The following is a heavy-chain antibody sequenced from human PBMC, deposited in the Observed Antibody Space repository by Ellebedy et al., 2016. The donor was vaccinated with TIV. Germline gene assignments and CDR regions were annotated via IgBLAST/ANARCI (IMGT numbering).Heavy chain of an antibody. V-gene: IGHV1-8*01. CDR3: ARGFPFGQLGDY. Sequence: ASVKVSXXASGYTFTSYDINWVRQATGQGLEWMGWMNPNSGNTGYAQKFQGRVTMTRNTSISTAYMELSSLRSEDTAVYYCARGFPFGQLGDYWGQGTLVTVSS. CDR1: GYTFTSYD. D-gene: IGHD3-10*01. J-gene: IGHJ4*02. CDR2: MNPNSGNT.